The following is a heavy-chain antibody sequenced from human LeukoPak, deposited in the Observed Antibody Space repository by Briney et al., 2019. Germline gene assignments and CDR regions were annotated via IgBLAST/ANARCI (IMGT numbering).Heavy chain of an antibody. J-gene: IGHJ4*02. D-gene: IGHD6-6*01. Sequence: SVKVSCKASGYTFTSYAISWVRQAPGQGLEWKGGIIPIFGTANYAQKFQGRVTITTDESTSTAYMELSSLRSEDTAVYYCLVGGDSSSSGDDYWGQGTLVTVSS. CDR2: IIPIFGTA. V-gene: IGHV1-69*05. CDR3: LVGGDSSSSGDDY. CDR1: GYTFTSYA.